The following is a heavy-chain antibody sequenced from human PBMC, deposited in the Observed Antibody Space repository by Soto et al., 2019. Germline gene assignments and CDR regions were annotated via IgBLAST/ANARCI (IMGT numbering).Heavy chain of an antibody. J-gene: IGHJ6*02. V-gene: IGHV3-23*01. CDR2: ISGSGGST. CDR3: AKASTYYYDSSGYPREGYYYYGMDV. CDR1: GFTFSSYA. Sequence: GGSLRLSCAASGFTFSSYAMSWVRQAPGKGLEWVSAISGSGGSTYYADSVKGRFTISRDNSKNTLYLQMNSLRAEDTAVYYCAKASTYYYDSSGYPREGYYYYGMDVWGQGTTVTVSS. D-gene: IGHD3-22*01.